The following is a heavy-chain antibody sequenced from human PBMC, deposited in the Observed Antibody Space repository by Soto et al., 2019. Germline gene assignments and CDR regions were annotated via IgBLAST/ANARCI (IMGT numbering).Heavy chain of an antibody. V-gene: IGHV3-21*01. J-gene: IGHJ6*02. CDR1: GFTFSSYS. CDR2: ISSSSSYI. D-gene: IGHD3-3*01. CDR3: ARDGRFLEWFSSGYGMDV. Sequence: EVQLVESGGGLVKPGGSLRLSCAASGFTFSSYSMNWVRQAPGKGLEWVSSISSSSSYIYYEDSVKGRFTISRDNAKNSLYLQMNSLRAEDTAVYYCARDGRFLEWFSSGYGMDVWGQGTMVTVSS.